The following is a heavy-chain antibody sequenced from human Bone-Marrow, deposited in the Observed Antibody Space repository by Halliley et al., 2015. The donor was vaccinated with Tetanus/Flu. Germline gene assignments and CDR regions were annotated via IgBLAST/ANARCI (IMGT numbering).Heavy chain of an antibody. CDR3: NGGRDFDY. CDR1: GFTFSTYD. D-gene: IGHD3-16*01. CDR2: IKEDGSRK. V-gene: IGHV3-7*01. J-gene: IGHJ4*02. Sequence: SLRLSCAASGFTFSTYDMNWVRLVPGKGLEWVSNIKEDGSRKNYADSVKGRFTISRDNAKNTLYLQMTCLRAEDTAVYYCNGGRDFDYWGQAALVTVSS.